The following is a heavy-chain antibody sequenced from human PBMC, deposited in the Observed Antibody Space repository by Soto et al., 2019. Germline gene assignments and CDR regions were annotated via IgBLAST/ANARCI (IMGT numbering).Heavy chain of an antibody. CDR3: ASGVASDYLYLDY. V-gene: IGHV1-69*06. D-gene: IGHD3-22*01. CDR2: IIPVFGTA. CDR1: GGTFSSYA. Sequence: QVQLVQSGAEVKKPGSSVKVSCKAFGGTFSSYAISWVRQAPGQGLEWMGGIIPVFGTANYAQRFQGRVTITADRSTSTAYMELSSLRSEDTATYYCASGVASDYLYLDYWGQGTLVTVSS. J-gene: IGHJ4*02.